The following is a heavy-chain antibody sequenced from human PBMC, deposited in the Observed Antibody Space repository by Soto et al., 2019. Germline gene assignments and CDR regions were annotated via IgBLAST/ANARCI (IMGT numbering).Heavy chain of an antibody. Sequence: QVQLVQSGAEVKKPGASVKVSCKASGYTFTSYAMHWVRQAPGQRLEWMGWINAGNGNTKYSQKSQGRVTITRDTSASTAYMELSSLRSEDTAVYYCAREGPLTSRLFDYWGQGTLVTVSS. V-gene: IGHV1-3*01. CDR1: GYTFTSYA. CDR2: INAGNGNT. J-gene: IGHJ4*02. CDR3: AREGPLTSRLFDY.